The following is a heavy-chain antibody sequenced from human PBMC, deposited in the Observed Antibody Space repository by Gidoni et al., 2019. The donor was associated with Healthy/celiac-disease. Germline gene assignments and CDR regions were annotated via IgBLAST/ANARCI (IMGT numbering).Heavy chain of an antibody. D-gene: IGHD6-13*01. J-gene: IGHJ5*02. CDR1: GFTFDDYA. Sequence: EVQLVESGGGLVQPGRYLRLSCAASGFTFDDYAMHWVRQAPGKGLEWVSGISWNSGSIGYADSVKGRFTISRDNAKNSLYLQMNSLRAEDTALYYCAKVSGGSSSWSGENWFDPWGQGTLVTVSS. CDR2: ISWNSGSI. CDR3: AKVSGGSSSWSGENWFDP. V-gene: IGHV3-9*01.